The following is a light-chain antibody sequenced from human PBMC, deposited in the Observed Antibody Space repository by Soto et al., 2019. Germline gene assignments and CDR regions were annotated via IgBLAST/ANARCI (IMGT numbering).Light chain of an antibody. CDR2: RND. CDR3: TEWDDSLSGLV. Sequence: QSVLTQPTSASGTPGQRVTISCSGVTSNIGSNYVYWYRQLPGTAPNVLIYRNDERTSGVPDRFSGSKSGSSASLAISGLRSEDEADYYCTEWDDSLSGLVFVRGTKLTVL. J-gene: IGLJ3*02. CDR1: TSNIGSNY. V-gene: IGLV1-47*01.